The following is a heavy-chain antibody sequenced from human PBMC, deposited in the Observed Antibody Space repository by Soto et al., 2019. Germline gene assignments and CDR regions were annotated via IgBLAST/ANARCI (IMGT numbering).Heavy chain of an antibody. Sequence: QAQLVQSGAEVKKPGASVNVSCKASGYDYVTYAITWVRQRPGQGLEWMGWISTLNGNTNYAQNFQGRVTMTTVTSTRMVHWELRSLSSDDTAVYYCARRVQVWLQDYYGMDVRGQGTTVTVSS. V-gene: IGHV1-18*01. J-gene: IGHJ6*01. CDR2: ISTLNGNT. CDR1: GYDYVTYA. CDR3: ARRVQVWLQDYYGMDV. D-gene: IGHD5-18*01.